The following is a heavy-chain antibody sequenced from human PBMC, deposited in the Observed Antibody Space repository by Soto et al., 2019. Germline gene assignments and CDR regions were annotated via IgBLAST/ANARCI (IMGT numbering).Heavy chain of an antibody. D-gene: IGHD6-13*01. V-gene: IGHV3-33*01. J-gene: IGHJ6*02. CDR3: ARDGQQLVFSGGMDV. CDR2: IWYDVSNK. Sequence: PGGSLRLSCAASGFTFSSYGMHWVRQAPGKGLEWVAVIWYDVSNKYYADSVKGRFTISRDNSKNTLYLQMNSLRAEDTAVYYCARDGQQLVFSGGMDVWGQGTTVTVSS. CDR1: GFTFSSYG.